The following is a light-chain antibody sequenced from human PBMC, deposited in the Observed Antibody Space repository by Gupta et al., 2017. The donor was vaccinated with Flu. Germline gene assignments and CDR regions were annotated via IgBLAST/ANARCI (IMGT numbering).Light chain of an antibody. J-gene: IGLJ2*01. CDR3: SHSKNTNNVVV. CDR2: DDS. CDR1: SSDVVGCDY. V-gene: IGLV2-14*04. Sequence: ISISSTGTSSDVVGCDYVCCYHQHPAKHPHLLIFDDSRRPSGISDRFSSYKSGNNASLQTTGLLAEAEAYDYCSHSKNTNNVVVFGGGTKLTVL.